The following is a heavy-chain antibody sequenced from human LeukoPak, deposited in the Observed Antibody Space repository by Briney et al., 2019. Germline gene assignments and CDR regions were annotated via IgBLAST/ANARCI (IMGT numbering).Heavy chain of an antibody. CDR3: AKAVYDTSGHYYYYFDY. CDR2: ISPGGGPT. D-gene: IGHD3-22*01. J-gene: IGHJ4*02. Sequence: PGGTLRLSCAGSGFPFSSRMNWVRQAPGKGLEWVSGISPGGGPTYYADSVKGRFTISRDDSKNTLYLQMKNLRAEDTAVYYCAKAVYDTSGHYYYYFDYWGQGTLVTVSS. V-gene: IGHV3-23*01. CDR1: GFPFSSR.